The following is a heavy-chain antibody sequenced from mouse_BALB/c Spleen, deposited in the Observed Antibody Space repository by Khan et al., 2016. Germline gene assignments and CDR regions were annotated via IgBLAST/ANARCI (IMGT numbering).Heavy chain of an antibody. D-gene: IGHD2-3*01. CDR3: ARGWDGYFDV. J-gene: IGHJ1*01. CDR1: GYTFTSYW. CDR2: IYPGDCDT. Sequence: QVQLQQSGAELARPGASVKLSCKASGYTFTSYWMQWVKQRHGQGPEWIGAIYPGDCDTRYSQKCKGKATLIADTSSSTAYLQLSSWASEDAAVYYCARGWDGYFDVWGSGTTVTVSS. V-gene: IGHV1-87*01.